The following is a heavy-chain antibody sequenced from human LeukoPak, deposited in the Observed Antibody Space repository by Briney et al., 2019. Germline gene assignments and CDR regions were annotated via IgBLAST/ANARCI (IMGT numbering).Heavy chain of an antibody. Sequence: SETLSLTCAVSGYSINNGYQWAWIRQSPGRGLEWIGSIYHNGGAHCNPSLRSRVVISVDTSNNQFSLRLSSVTVADTAVYYCARDPRWLTPDCTSTSCYENYFDPWGRGTLVTVSS. J-gene: IGHJ5*02. D-gene: IGHD2-2*01. V-gene: IGHV4-38-2*02. CDR2: IYHNGGA. CDR1: GYSINNGYQ. CDR3: ARDPRWLTPDCTSTSCYENYFDP.